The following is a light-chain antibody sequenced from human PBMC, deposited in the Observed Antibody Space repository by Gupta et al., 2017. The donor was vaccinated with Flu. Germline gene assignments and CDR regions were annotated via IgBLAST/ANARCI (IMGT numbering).Light chain of an antibody. Sequence: PSSLSASVGDRVTITCRASQKIRDYLNWYQQKPGKGPNLLIYSASTVQSGVPSRFSGVGSGTDFTLTISSRQPEDFATYFCQQSDRTPLIFGGGTKVEIK. CDR3: QQSDRTPLI. CDR2: SAS. V-gene: IGKV1-39*01. J-gene: IGKJ4*01. CDR1: QKIRDY.